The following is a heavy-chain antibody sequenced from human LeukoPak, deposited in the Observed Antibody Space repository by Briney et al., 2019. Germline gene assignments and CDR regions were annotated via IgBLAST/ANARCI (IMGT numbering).Heavy chain of an antibody. CDR2: IYYTGNT. V-gene: IGHV4-39*07. D-gene: IGHD4-17*01. CDR3: ARGPWMGTVTIDY. CDR1: GDSIIGYY. J-gene: IGHJ4*02. Sequence: SETLSLTCSVSGDSIIGYYWGWIRQPPGKGLEWIGNIYYTGNTYYNSSLKSRVTISLDTSKNQFSLKLSSVTAADTAVYYCARGPWMGTVTIDYWGQGTLVTVSS.